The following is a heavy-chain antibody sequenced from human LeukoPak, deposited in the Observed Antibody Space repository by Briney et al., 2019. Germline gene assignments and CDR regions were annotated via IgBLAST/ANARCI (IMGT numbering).Heavy chain of an antibody. CDR1: GGSISSSSYY. CDR2: IYYSGST. Sequence: SETLSLTCTVSGGSISSSSYYWGWIRQPPGKGLEWIGSIYYSGSTYYNPSLKSRVTISVDTSKNQFSLNLSSATAADTAVYYCARLYYDSSGYYQICYFDYWGQGTLVTVSS. CDR3: ARLYYDSSGYYQICYFDY. V-gene: IGHV4-39*01. J-gene: IGHJ4*02. D-gene: IGHD3-22*01.